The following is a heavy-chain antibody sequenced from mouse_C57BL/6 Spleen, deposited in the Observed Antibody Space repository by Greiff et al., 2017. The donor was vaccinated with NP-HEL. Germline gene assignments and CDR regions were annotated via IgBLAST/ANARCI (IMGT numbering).Heavy chain of an antibody. J-gene: IGHJ1*03. V-gene: IGHV1-74*01. CDR1: GYTFTSYW. CDR2: IHPSDSDT. Sequence: QVQLKQPGAELVKPGASVKVSCKASGYTFTSYWMHWVKQRPGQGLEWIGRIHPSDSDTNYNQKFKGKATLTVDKSSSTAYMQLSSLTSEDSAVYYCAFPTVVATWDWYFDVWGTGTTVTVSS. D-gene: IGHD1-1*01. CDR3: AFPTVVATWDWYFDV.